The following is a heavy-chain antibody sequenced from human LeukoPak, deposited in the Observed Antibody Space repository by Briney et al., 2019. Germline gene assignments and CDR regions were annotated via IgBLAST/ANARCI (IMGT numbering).Heavy chain of an antibody. CDR1: GFTFSSYG. Sequence: GGSLRLSCAASGFTFSSYGMHWVRQAPGKGLEWVAVIWYDGSNKYYADSVKGRFTISRDNSKNTLYLQMNSLRAEDTAVYYCAREYDILTGFDYWGQGTLVTVSS. V-gene: IGHV3-33*01. D-gene: IGHD3-9*01. CDR2: IWYDGSNK. CDR3: AREYDILTGFDY. J-gene: IGHJ4*02.